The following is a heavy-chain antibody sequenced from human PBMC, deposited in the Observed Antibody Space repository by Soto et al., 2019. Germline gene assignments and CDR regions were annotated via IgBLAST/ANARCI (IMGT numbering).Heavy chain of an antibody. CDR3: AGGGYYDTSWGKLSHYGLDV. D-gene: IGHD3-16*01. CDR2: VSPYDDNT. Sequence: QVQLVQSSGEVKKPGASVKVSCKASGYTFIRYGITWVRQAPGQGLEWLGWVSPYDDNTIYAQQVQGRVTMTTVTSTRIVYMGLKGLKSDGTAVYYCAGGGYYDTSWGKLSHYGLDVWGQGTSVTVSS. CDR1: GYTFIRYG. V-gene: IGHV1-18*01. J-gene: IGHJ6*02.